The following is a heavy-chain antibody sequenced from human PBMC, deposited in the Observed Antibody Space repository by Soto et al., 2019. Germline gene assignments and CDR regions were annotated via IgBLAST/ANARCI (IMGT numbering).Heavy chain of an antibody. D-gene: IGHD5-18*01. V-gene: IGHV2-70*01. Sequence: GSGPTLVNPTQTLTLTCTFSGFSLSTSGMCVSWIRQPPGKALEWLALIDWDDDKYYSTSLKTRLTISKDTSKNQVVLTMTNMDPVETATYYCARKAMAIGIGRFDNWGQGTMGTVSS. CDR1: GFSLSTSGMC. CDR3: ARKAMAIGIGRFDN. J-gene: IGHJ3*02. CDR2: IDWDDDK.